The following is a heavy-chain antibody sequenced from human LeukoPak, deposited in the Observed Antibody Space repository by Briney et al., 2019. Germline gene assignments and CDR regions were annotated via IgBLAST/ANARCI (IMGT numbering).Heavy chain of an antibody. D-gene: IGHD3-10*01. J-gene: IGHJ2*01. Sequence: EASVKVSCKASGGTFSSYAISWVRQAPGQGLEWMGRIIPILGIANYAQKFQGRVTITADKSTSTAYMELSSLRSEDTAVYYCASIAGVRWYFDLWGRGTLVTVSS. CDR1: GGTFSSYA. V-gene: IGHV1-69*04. CDR2: IIPILGIA. CDR3: ASIAGVRWYFDL.